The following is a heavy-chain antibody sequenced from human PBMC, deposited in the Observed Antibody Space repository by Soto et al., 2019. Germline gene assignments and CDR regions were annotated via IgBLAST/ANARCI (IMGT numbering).Heavy chain of an antibody. CDR3: ARGDGAVAYMDV. CDR1: GYTFTSYA. Sequence: QVQLVQSGAEVKKPGASVKVSCKASGYTFTSYAMHWVRQAPGQRLEWMGWINAGNGNTKYSQKFQGRVTITRDTSASTAYMELSSLRSEDTAVYYCARGDGAVAYMDVWGQGTTVTVSS. D-gene: IGHD6-19*01. J-gene: IGHJ6*03. V-gene: IGHV1-3*01. CDR2: INAGNGNT.